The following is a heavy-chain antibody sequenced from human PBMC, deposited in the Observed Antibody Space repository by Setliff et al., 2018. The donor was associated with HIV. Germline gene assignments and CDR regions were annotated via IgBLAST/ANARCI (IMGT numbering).Heavy chain of an antibody. CDR1: GASLQSYC. CDR3: AIRIYGNNPYFDY. CDR2: IYHNGIT. V-gene: IGHV4-38-2*02. D-gene: IGHD4-17*01. J-gene: IGHJ4*02. Sequence: SETLSLTCSVAGASLQSYCWGWIRQPPGKGLEWIGSIYHNGITYYNPSLKSRVTISVDTSQNQFSLKLSSVTAADTAIYYCAIRIYGNNPYFDYWSQGTLVTVSS.